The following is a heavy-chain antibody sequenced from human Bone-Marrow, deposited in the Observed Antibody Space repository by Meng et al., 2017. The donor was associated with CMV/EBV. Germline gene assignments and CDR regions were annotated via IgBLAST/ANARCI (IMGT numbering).Heavy chain of an antibody. CDR3: ARDFTTPSEVVPAANYYYYGMAV. V-gene: IGHV4-38-2*02. J-gene: IGHJ6*02. CDR1: GYSISSGYY. D-gene: IGHD2-2*01. CDR2: IYHSGST. Sequence: SETLSLTCTVSGYSISSGYYWGWIRQPPGKGLEWIGSIYHSGSTYYNPSLKSRVTISVDTSKNQFSLKLSSVTAADTAVYYCARDFTTPSEVVPAANYYYYGMAVWGPGNTVTVSS.